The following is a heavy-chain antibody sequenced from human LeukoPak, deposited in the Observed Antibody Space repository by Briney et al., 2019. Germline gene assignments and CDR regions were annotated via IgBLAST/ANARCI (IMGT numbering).Heavy chain of an antibody. CDR3: ARDLRQMSDYFDY. CDR2: INPDSGGT. D-gene: IGHD3-16*01. J-gene: IGHJ4*02. Sequence: ASVKVSCKASGYTFTGYYIHWVRQAPGRGLEWMGWINPDSGGTNYAQKFQGRVIMTRDTSISTAYMELSSLRSDDTAVYYCARDLRQMSDYFDYWGQGTLVAVSS. CDR1: GYTFTGYY. V-gene: IGHV1-2*02.